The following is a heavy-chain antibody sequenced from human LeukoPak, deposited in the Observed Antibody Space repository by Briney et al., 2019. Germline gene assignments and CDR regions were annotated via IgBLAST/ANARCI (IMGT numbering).Heavy chain of an antibody. V-gene: IGHV4-59*01. Sequence: SETLSLTCTVSGGSISSYYWSWIRQPPVKGLEWIGYIYYSGSTNYNPSLKSRVTISVDTSKNQFSLKLSSVTAADTAVYYCARDLVVVRAFDIWGQGTMVTVSS. CDR3: ARDLVVVRAFDI. CDR1: GGSISSYY. J-gene: IGHJ3*02. CDR2: IYYSGST. D-gene: IGHD2-2*01.